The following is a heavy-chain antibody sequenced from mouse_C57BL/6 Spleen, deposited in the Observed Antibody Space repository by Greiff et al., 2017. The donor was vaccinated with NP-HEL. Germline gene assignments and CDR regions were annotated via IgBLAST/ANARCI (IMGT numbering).Heavy chain of an antibody. CDR1: GYTFTDYE. V-gene: IGHV1-15*01. J-gene: IGHJ2*01. CDR3: TRRGFYYGNGDY. CDR2: IDPETGGT. D-gene: IGHD2-1*01. Sequence: QVQLKQSGAELVRPGASVTLSCKASGYTFTDYEMHWVKQTPVHGLEWIGAIDPETGGTAYNQKFKGKAILTADKSSSTAYMELRSLTSEDSAVYYCTRRGFYYGNGDYWGQGTTLTVSS.